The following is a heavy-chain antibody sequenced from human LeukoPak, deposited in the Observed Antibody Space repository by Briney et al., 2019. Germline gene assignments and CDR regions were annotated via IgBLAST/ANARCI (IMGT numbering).Heavy chain of an antibody. V-gene: IGHV3-23*01. CDR2: ISPRGDIT. J-gene: IGHJ4*02. D-gene: IGHD5-18*01. CDR3: ANDLGWIQLNLG. Sequence: GGSLRLSCAASGFSFRSHGMNWVRQAPGKGLEWVSGISPRGDITYYKDSVRGRFTISRDNFKNTVSLQLNSLRAEDTAVYYCANDLGWIQLNLGRGQGTLVTVSS. CDR1: GFSFRSHG.